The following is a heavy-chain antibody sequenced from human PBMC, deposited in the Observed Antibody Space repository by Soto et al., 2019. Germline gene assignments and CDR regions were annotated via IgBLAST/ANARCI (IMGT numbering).Heavy chain of an antibody. V-gene: IGHV3-30*18. CDR3: AKGGLQWLVISAFNY. CDR1: GFTFSDYA. D-gene: IGHD6-19*01. CDR2: VSHDGRNT. Sequence: VQLVESGGGVVQPGRSLRLSCAASGFTFSDYAMHWVRQSPGKGLEWVAVVSHDGRNTHYADSVKGRFTISRDSSKNKVSLEITSLRDEDTAVYYCAKGGLQWLVISAFNYLGQGALVTVSS. J-gene: IGHJ4*02.